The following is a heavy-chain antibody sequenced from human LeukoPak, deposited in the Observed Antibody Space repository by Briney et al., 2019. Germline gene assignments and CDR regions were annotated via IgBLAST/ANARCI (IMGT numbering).Heavy chain of an antibody. CDR2: IYSGGST. CDR1: GFTFSSYA. CDR3: ARDDQQLVT. J-gene: IGHJ5*02. V-gene: IGHV3-53*01. Sequence: GGSLRLSCAASGFTFSSYAMSWVRQAPGKGLEWVSVIYSGGSTYYADSVKGRFTISRDNSKNTLYLQMNSLRAEDTAVYYCARDDQQLVTWGQGTLVTVSS. D-gene: IGHD6-13*01.